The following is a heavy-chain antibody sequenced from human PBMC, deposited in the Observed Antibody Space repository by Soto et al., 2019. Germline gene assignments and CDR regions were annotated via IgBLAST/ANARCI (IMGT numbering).Heavy chain of an antibody. Sequence: PGGSLRLSCPASGFTFSSYAMGWVRQPPGKGLQWVSAISGSGGSTYYADSVKGRFTISRDNSKNTLYLQMNSLRAEDTAVYYCAKSYYDSSGYPAWYYFDYWGQGTLVTVSS. CDR1: GFTFSSYA. CDR2: ISGSGGST. J-gene: IGHJ4*02. CDR3: AKSYYDSSGYPAWYYFDY. V-gene: IGHV3-23*01. D-gene: IGHD3-22*01.